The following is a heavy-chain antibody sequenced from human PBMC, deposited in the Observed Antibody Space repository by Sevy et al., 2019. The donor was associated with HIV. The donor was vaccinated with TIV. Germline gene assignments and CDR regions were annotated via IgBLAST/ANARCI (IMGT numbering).Heavy chain of an antibody. CDR1: GFIFSNYP. CDR3: AKVYSSSRVIDY. V-gene: IGHV3-23*01. Sequence: GGSLRLSCAASGFIFSNYPMSWVRHSPGKGLEWVSDISAGGTTTYYADSVEGRFTISRDNSKNTVSLQMNSLGAEDTAIYYCAKVYSSSRVIDYWGQGTLVTVSS. J-gene: IGHJ4*02. D-gene: IGHD6-13*01. CDR2: ISAGGTTT.